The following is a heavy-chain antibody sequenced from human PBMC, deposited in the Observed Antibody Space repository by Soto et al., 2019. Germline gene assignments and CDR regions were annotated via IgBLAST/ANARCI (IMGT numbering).Heavy chain of an antibody. V-gene: IGHV3-23*01. CDR1: GFSFSSYA. Sequence: EVQLLECGGDLVQPGGSLRLSCAASGFSFSSYALSWVRQAPGKGLEWVSAISGSGVTTYYADSVKGRFTISRDNSKKTLYLQMNSLRAEDTAVYYCANDMYYDSSGSGGQGTLVTVSS. D-gene: IGHD3-22*01. CDR3: ANDMYYDSSGS. CDR2: ISGSGVTT. J-gene: IGHJ4*02.